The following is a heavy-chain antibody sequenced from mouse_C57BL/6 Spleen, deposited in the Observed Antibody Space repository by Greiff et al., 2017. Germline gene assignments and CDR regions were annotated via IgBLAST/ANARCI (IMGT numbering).Heavy chain of an antibody. Sequence: DVQLQESGAELVKPGASVKLSCTASGFNIKDYYMHWVKQRTEQGLEWIGRIDPEDGETKYAPKFQGKATITADTSSNTAYLQLSSLTSEDTAVYYCALITSVVATNAMDYWGQGTSVTVSS. D-gene: IGHD1-1*01. CDR2: IDPEDGET. J-gene: IGHJ4*01. CDR3: ALITSVVATNAMDY. V-gene: IGHV14-2*01. CDR1: GFNIKDYY.